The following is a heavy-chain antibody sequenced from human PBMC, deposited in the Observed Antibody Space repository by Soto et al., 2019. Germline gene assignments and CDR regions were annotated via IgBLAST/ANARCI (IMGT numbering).Heavy chain of an antibody. CDR1: GFTFSNAW. Sequence: GGSLRLSFAASGFTFSNAWMSWFRQAPGKGLEWFGRNKSTTDGGTTDYAAPVKGRLTISRDDLKNTLHLQMNSLKTDDTAVYYCDRDKDGHEAFDIWGQGTMVTVSS. CDR3: DRDKDGHEAFDI. J-gene: IGHJ3*02. CDR2: NKSTTDGGTT. V-gene: IGHV3-15*01. D-gene: IGHD2-15*01.